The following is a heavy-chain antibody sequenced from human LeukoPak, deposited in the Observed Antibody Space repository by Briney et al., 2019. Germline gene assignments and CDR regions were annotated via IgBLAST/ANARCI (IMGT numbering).Heavy chain of an antibody. CDR1: GGSFSGYY. J-gene: IGHJ6*02. CDR3: ARVPAAHARYYYYYGMDV. V-gene: IGHV4-34*01. D-gene: IGHD2-2*01. CDR2: INHSGST. Sequence: SETLSLTCAVYGGSFSGYYWSWIRQPPGKGREWGGEINHSGSTTYNPSLKSRLTLSVDTSKNHFSLKLSSVTAADTAVYYCARVPAAHARYYYYYGMDVWGQGTTVTASS.